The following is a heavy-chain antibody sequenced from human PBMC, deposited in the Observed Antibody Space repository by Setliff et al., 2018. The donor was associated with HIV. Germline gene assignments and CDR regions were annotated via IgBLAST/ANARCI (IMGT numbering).Heavy chain of an antibody. D-gene: IGHD3-22*01. CDR2: INPNSGGT. CDR1: GYIFAVYH. J-gene: IGHJ3*02. Sequence: ASVKVSCKASGYIFAVYHIHWVRQVPGQGLEWMGWINPNSGGTKYAHNFEGRVTMTGDTSISTAYMELNGLRSDDTAVYFCARDMYYSETDGYSARRAFDMWGQGTMVTVSS. V-gene: IGHV1-2*07. CDR3: ARDMYYSETDGYSARRAFDM.